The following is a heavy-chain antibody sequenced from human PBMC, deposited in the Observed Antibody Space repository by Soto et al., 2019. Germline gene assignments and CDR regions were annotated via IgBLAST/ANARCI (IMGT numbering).Heavy chain of an antibody. D-gene: IGHD2-2*01. CDR2: IYNSGST. V-gene: IGHV4-30-4*02. CDR1: GDSLRSGDYY. Sequence: SETLSLTCTVSGDSLRSGDYYWSWIRQPPGKGLEWIGYIYNSGSTYYEPSLRSRLTISEDLSKNQLSLRLTAVTAADTAVYYCARGVDTMAFDHWGQGTLVTVSS. CDR3: ARGVDTMAFDH. J-gene: IGHJ5*02.